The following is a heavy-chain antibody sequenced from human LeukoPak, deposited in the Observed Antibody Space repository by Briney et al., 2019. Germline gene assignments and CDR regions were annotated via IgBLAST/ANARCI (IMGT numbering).Heavy chain of an antibody. CDR2: ISYDGSNK. CDR1: GFTFSSYG. D-gene: IGHD3-3*01. CDR3: AKDKKYDDFWSGYYGEGFDP. Sequence: GGSLRLSCAASGFTFSSYGMHWVRQAPGKGLEWVAVISYDGSNKYYADSVKGRFTISRDNSKNTLYLQMNSLRAEDTAVYYCAKDKKYDDFWSGYYGEGFDPWGQGTLVTVSS. V-gene: IGHV3-30*18. J-gene: IGHJ5*02.